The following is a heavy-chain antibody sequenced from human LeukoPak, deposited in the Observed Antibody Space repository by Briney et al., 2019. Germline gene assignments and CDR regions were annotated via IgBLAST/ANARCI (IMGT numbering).Heavy chain of an antibody. Sequence: PGGSLRLSCVGSGFRFSNYAMSWVRQAPGKGLEWVSVISGSGTTTDYADSLKGRITVSRDNSKNMLYLQMNSLRAEDTAVYYCVKDSSFRATAPLLLEWGQGTLVTVSS. CDR1: GFRFSNYA. CDR3: VKDSSFRATAPLLLE. V-gene: IGHV3-23*01. CDR2: ISGSGTTT. J-gene: IGHJ4*02. D-gene: IGHD3-10*01.